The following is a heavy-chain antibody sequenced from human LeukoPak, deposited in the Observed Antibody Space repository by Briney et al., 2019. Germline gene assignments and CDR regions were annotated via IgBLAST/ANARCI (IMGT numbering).Heavy chain of an antibody. CDR3: ARDPPGSGFGRAYFDY. CDR2: INPTGGST. Sequence: ASAKVSCKASGYTSTRYYMHWVRQAPGEGLEWLGIINPTGGSTSYAQKFQGRVTMTRDTSTSTAYLEVTRLKSDDTAVYHCARDPPGSGFGRAYFDYWGQGSLVTVSS. V-gene: IGHV1-46*01. D-gene: IGHD3-22*01. CDR1: GYTSTRYY. J-gene: IGHJ4*02.